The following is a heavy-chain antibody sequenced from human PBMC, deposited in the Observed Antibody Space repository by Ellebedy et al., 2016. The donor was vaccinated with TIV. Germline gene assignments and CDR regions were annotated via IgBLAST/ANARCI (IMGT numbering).Heavy chain of an antibody. CDR2: MYYGGST. CDR1: GGSVSSSNYY. D-gene: IGHD5-18*01. CDR3: VRVSGYYLSDFDY. V-gene: IGHV4-39*01. Sequence: SETLSLXXTVSGGSVSSSNYYWGWIRQPPGKGLQWIGSMYYGGSTYYNPSLKSRVTISIDTSKNQFSLKLRSVTAADTAVYYCVRVSGYYLSDFDYWGQGTLVTVSS. J-gene: IGHJ4*02.